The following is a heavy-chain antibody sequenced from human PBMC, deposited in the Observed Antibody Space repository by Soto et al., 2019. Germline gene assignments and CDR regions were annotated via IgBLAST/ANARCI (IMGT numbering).Heavy chain of an antibody. CDR2: IYHSGST. Sequence: QVQLQESGPGLVKPSGTLSLTCAVSGDSISSSNWWSLVRQPPGKGLEWIGEIYHSGSTNYNPSLKSRVTMSVDKSKNQFSLKLSSVTAADTAVYYCARVPRVVSNAFDIWGQGTMVTVSS. CDR3: ARVPRVVSNAFDI. J-gene: IGHJ3*02. CDR1: GDSISSSNW. V-gene: IGHV4-4*02. D-gene: IGHD3-10*01.